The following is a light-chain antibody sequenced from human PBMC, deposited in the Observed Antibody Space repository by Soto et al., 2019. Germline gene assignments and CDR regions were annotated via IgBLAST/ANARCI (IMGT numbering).Light chain of an antibody. CDR2: AAS. CDR3: QQSGDTPPWT. Sequence: DIQMTQSPSSLSASVGDRVTITCRPSQSIGNHLNWYQHKPGKAPILLXYAASSLQSGVPSRFSGSGSGTDLTLTINSLQTEDFASYYCQQSGDTPPWTFGQGTKVDI. CDR1: QSIGNH. J-gene: IGKJ1*01. V-gene: IGKV1-39*01.